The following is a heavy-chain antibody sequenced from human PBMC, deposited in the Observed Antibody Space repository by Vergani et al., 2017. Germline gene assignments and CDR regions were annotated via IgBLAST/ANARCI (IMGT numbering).Heavy chain of an antibody. CDR1: GFTFSNFG. Sequence: QVQLVESAGGVVQPGGSLRLSCAASGFTFSNFGMHWIRPAPGKGLEWLAYIGKDGINTRYRDAVKGRFTVSRDNSKDILYLQMESLRSEETALYYCAKYVRDSTDGLPDSWGRETLVIVSS. D-gene: IGHD2-21*02. V-gene: IGHV3-30*02. CDR2: IGKDGINT. CDR3: AKYVRDSTDGLPDS. J-gene: IGHJ4*02.